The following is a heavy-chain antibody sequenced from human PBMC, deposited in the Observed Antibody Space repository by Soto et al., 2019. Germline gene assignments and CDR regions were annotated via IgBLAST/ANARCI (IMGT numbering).Heavy chain of an antibody. CDR1: GFTFSSYG. Sequence: QVQLVESGGGVVQPGRSLRLSCAASGFTFSSYGMHWVRQAPGKGLEWVAVISYDGSNKYYADSVKGRFTISRDNSKNTMYMQMNSVRAEDTAVYYCAKEGNYYDSSGRDYFDYWGQGTLVTVSS. CDR3: AKEGNYYDSSGRDYFDY. V-gene: IGHV3-30*18. D-gene: IGHD3-22*01. J-gene: IGHJ4*02. CDR2: ISYDGSNK.